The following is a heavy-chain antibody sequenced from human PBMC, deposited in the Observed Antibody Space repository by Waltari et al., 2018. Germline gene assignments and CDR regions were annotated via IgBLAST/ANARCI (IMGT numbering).Heavy chain of an antibody. CDR2: FDTEDGET. D-gene: IGHD4-17*01. Sequence: QVQLVQSGAEVKKPGASVKVSCKVSGYTLTELSMHWVRQAPGKGLEWMGGFDTEDGETIYAQKFQGRVTMTEETSTDTAYMELSSLRSEDTAVYYCATRHKNNYGGNSHWFDPWGQGTLVTVSS. V-gene: IGHV1-24*01. CDR1: GYTLTELS. CDR3: ATRHKNNYGGNSHWFDP. J-gene: IGHJ5*02.